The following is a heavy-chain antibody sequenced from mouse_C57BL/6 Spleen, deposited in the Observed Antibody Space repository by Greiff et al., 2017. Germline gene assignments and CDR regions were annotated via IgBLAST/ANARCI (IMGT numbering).Heavy chain of an antibody. CDR3: ARRGYYGSRGNYYAMDY. D-gene: IGHD1-1*01. Sequence: EVQLQQSGPELVKPGDSVKISCKASGYSFTGYFMNWVMQSHGKSLEWIGRINPYNGDTFSNQKFKGKATLTVDKSSSTAHMELRSLTSEDSAVYYCARRGYYGSRGNYYAMDYWGQGTSVTVSS. J-gene: IGHJ4*01. V-gene: IGHV1-20*01. CDR1: GYSFTGYF. CDR2: INPYNGDT.